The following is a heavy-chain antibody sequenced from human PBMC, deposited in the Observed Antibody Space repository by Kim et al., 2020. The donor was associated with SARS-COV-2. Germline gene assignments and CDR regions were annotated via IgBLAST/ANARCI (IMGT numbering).Heavy chain of an antibody. Sequence: GGSLRLSCAASGFTFWGYTMNWVRQAPGKGLEWVSLFYGGGDATSYADSVKGRFTISRDNSKSTLYLQMNTLRVEDTAVYYCVKGPGIILPSYSTYNLDV. V-gene: IGHV3-23*03. CDR2: FYGGGDAT. D-gene: IGHD3-3*01. CDR3: VKGPGIILPSYSTYNLDV. J-gene: IGHJ6*01. CDR1: GFTFWGYT.